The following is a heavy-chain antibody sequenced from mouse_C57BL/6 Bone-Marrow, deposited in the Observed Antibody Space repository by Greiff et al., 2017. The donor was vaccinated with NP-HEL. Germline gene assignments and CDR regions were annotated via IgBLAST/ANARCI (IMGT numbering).Heavy chain of an antibody. CDR1: GFTFSSYA. Sequence: EVQGVESGGGLVKPGGSLKLSCAASGFTFSSYAMSWVRQTPEKRLEWVATISDGGSYTYYPDNVKGRFTISRDNAKNNLYLQMSHLKSEDTAMYYCARDSYYYGSPWFAYWGQGTLVTVSA. D-gene: IGHD1-1*01. CDR2: ISDGGSYT. CDR3: ARDSYYYGSPWFAY. V-gene: IGHV5-4*01. J-gene: IGHJ3*01.